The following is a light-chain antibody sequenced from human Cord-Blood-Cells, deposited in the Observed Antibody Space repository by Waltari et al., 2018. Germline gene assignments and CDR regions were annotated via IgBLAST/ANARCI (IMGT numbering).Light chain of an antibody. Sequence: QAVLTQPASLSASPGASASLTCTLRSGINVGTYRIYWYQQKPGSPPQYLLRYKSDSDKQQGSGGPSRFSGSKDASANAGILLISGFQSEDEADYYCMIWHSSAWVFGGGTKLTVL. J-gene: IGLJ3*02. CDR1: SGINVGTYR. CDR2: YKSDSDK. CDR3: MIWHSSAWV. V-gene: IGLV5-45*01.